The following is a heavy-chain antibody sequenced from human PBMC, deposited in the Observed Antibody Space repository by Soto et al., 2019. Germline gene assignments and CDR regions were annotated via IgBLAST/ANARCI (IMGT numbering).Heavy chain of an antibody. Sequence: QVQLVESGGGVVQPGRSLRLSCAASGFTFSSYGMHWVRQAPGKGLEWVAVIWYDGSNKYYADSVKGRFTISRDNSKNTLYLQMTGLRAEDTAGYYCPRDYLVVPPSVITSWAQGPLVPVSS. J-gene: IGHJ5*02. CDR3: PRDYLVVPPSVITS. V-gene: IGHV3-33*01. CDR1: GFTFSSYG. D-gene: IGHD2-21*01. CDR2: IWYDGSNK.